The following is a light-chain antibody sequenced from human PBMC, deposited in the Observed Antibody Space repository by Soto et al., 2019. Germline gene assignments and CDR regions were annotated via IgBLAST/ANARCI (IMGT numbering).Light chain of an antibody. CDR2: GNT. V-gene: IGLV1-40*01. CDR3: QSYDTSLRGFYF. J-gene: IGLJ1*01. CDR1: SSNIGAGYD. Sequence: QSALTQPPSVSGAPGQRVTISCTGSSSNIGAGYDVHWYQQFPGTAPKLLIYGNTNRPSGVPDRFSGSKSGTSASLAITGLQAEDEADYYCQSYDTSLRGFYFFGTGTKVTVL.